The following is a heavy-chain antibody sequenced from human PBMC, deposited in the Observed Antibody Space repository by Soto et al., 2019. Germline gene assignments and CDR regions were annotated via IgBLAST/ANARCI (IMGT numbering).Heavy chain of an antibody. CDR2: TYSRSQWYD. CDR1: GDSVSNKNAA. Sequence: QTLSLTCAISGDSVSNKNAAWDWIRQSPSRGLEWLGRTYSRSQWYDHYAFSMRGRLTIKPDTAKNEFTLHMTSVTPDDTAVYYCARSRYSSGLFDSWGQGTRVTVS. CDR3: ARSRYSSGLFDS. V-gene: IGHV6-1*01. D-gene: IGHD6-19*01. J-gene: IGHJ4*02.